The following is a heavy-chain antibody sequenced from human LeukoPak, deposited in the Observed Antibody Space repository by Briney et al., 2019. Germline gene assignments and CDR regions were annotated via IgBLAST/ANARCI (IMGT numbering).Heavy chain of an antibody. Sequence: GGSLRLSCAASGFTFDDYAMHWVRQAPGKGLEWVSGISWNSGSIGYADSVKGRFTISRDNAKNSLYLQMNSLRAEDTALYYCAKDARQCSSTSCYSWFDPWGRGTLVTVSS. D-gene: IGHD2-2*01. V-gene: IGHV3-9*01. CDR3: AKDARQCSSTSCYSWFDP. CDR2: ISWNSGSI. J-gene: IGHJ5*02. CDR1: GFTFDDYA.